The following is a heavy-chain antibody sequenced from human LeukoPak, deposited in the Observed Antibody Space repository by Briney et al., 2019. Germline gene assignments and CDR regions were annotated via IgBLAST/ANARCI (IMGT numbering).Heavy chain of an antibody. Sequence: KPGGSLRLSCAASGFTFSDCSMNWVRQAPGKGLEWVSSISSSSSYIYYADSVKGRFTISRDNAKNSLYLQVNSLRAEDTAVYYCARQTTVTTIDYWGQGTLVTVSS. V-gene: IGHV3-21*01. CDR1: GFTFSDCS. J-gene: IGHJ4*02. CDR3: ARQTTVTTIDY. D-gene: IGHD4-11*01. CDR2: ISSSSSYI.